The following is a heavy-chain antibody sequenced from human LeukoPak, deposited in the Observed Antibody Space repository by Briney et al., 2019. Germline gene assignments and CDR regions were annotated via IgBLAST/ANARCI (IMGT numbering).Heavy chain of an antibody. CDR3: ARDRGGSGSNYFDY. V-gene: IGHV3-9*01. J-gene: IGHJ4*02. CDR1: GFTFDDYA. Sequence: GGSLRLSCAASGFTFDDYAMHWVRQAPGKGLEWVSGISWNSGSMDYADSVKGRFTISRDNAKNSLYLQMNSLRAEDTAVYYCARDRGGSGSNYFDYWGQGTLVTVSS. CDR2: ISWNSGSM. D-gene: IGHD3-10*01.